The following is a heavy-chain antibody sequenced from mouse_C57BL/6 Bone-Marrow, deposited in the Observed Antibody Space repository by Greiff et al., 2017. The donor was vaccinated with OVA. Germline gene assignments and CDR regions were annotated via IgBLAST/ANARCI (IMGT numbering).Heavy chain of an antibody. J-gene: IGHJ2*01. CDR2: ISSGGSYT. CDR1: GFTFTSYG. Sequence: VQLQQSGGDLVKPGGSLKLSCAASGFTFTSYGMSWVRQTPDKRLEWVATISSGGSYTYYPDSVKGRFTISSDNAKNTLYLQKSSLKSKDTAKYYGARRGRIVAFDYWGQGTTLTVSA. CDR3: ARRGRIVAFDY. V-gene: IGHV5-6*01. D-gene: IGHD1-1*01.